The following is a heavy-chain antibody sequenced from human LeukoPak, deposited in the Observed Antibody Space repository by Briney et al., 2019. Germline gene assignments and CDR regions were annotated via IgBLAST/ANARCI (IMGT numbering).Heavy chain of an antibody. J-gene: IGHJ4*02. CDR3: ATGDGRAPFDY. CDR1: GIPFNAYG. Sequence: GSLSLSCAASGIPFNAYGMSWVRPAPGKGLEWVSTISGSGGSTYYADSVRGRFTISRDNSKNTLLLQMNTVRAEDTAVYYCATGDGRAPFDYWGQGTLVTVSS. CDR2: ISGSGGST. D-gene: IGHD5-24*01. V-gene: IGHV3-23*01.